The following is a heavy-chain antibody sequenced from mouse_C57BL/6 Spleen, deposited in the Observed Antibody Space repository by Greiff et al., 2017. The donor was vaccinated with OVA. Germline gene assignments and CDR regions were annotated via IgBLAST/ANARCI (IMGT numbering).Heavy chain of an antibody. CDR1: GYTFTSYW. Sequence: QVQLQQPGTELVKPGASVKLSCKASGYTFTSYWMHWVKQRPGQGLEWIGNINPSNGGTNYNEKFKSKATLTVDKSSSTAYMQLSSLASEDSAVDCCARGDSSRSAMDYWGQGTSVTVSS. V-gene: IGHV1-53*01. CDR2: INPSNGGT. CDR3: ARGDSSRSAMDY. J-gene: IGHJ4*01.